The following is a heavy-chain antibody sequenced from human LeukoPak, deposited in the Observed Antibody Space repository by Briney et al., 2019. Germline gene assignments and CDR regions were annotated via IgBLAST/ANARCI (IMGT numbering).Heavy chain of an antibody. Sequence: ASVKVSCKASGYTFTSYGISGVRQAPGQGLEWMGWISAYNGNTNYAQKLQGRVTMTTDTSTSTAYMELRSLRSDDTAVYYCARDCSGGSCSDYWGQGTLVTVSS. D-gene: IGHD2-15*01. CDR3: ARDCSGGSCSDY. CDR2: ISAYNGNT. V-gene: IGHV1-18*01. J-gene: IGHJ4*02. CDR1: GYTFTSYG.